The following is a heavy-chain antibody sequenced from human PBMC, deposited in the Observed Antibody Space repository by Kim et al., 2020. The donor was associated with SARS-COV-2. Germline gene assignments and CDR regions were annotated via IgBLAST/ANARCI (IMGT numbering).Heavy chain of an antibody. CDR3: ARCPRIALAGRGGYYFDY. V-gene: IGHV3-30*14. J-gene: IGHJ4*02. D-gene: IGHD6-19*01. Sequence: KGRFTSSRDYSKNTLYLQMNSLRAEDTAVYYCARCPRIALAGRGGYYFDYWGQGTLVTVSS.